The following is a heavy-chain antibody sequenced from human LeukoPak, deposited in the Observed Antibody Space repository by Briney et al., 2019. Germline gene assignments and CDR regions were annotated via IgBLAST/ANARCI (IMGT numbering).Heavy chain of an antibody. CDR1: GGTFSSYA. CDR3: VRLNGGNTYVDY. J-gene: IGHJ4*02. CDR2: ISAYNDNT. V-gene: IGHV1-18*01. Sequence: ASVKVSCKASGGTFSSYAIGWVRQAPGQGPEWMGWISAYNDNTKYAQNFQGRVTMTKDTSTSTAFMELRSLRFDDTALYYCVRLNGGNTYVDYWGQGTLVTVSS. D-gene: IGHD4-23*01.